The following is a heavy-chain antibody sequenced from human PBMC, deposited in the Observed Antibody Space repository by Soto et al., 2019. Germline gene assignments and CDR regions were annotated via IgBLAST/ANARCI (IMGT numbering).Heavy chain of an antibody. V-gene: IGHV4-59*11. Sequence: SETLSLTCAVSGVSLSPHYWNWIRQPPGKGLEWIGYSYYSGSTTHNHALKSRVTISVDTSKNQFSLNLRSVTAADTAVYYCARGSYYGSGENWGQGTLVTVSS. CDR1: GVSLSPHY. CDR2: SYYSGST. D-gene: IGHD3-10*01. J-gene: IGHJ4*02. CDR3: ARGSYYGSGEN.